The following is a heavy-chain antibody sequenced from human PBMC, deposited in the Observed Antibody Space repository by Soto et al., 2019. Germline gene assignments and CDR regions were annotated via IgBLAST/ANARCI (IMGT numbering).Heavy chain of an antibody. CDR1: GGSISSYY. V-gene: IGHV4-59*01. J-gene: IGHJ5*02. CDR2: VYNSGST. CDR3: ARGGPSSKWLDP. Sequence: SETLSLTCTVSGGSISSYYWSWIRQPPGKGLEWIGYVYNSGSTNYNPSLKSRVTISIDTSKNQFSLKLTSLTATDTAVYYCARGGPSSKWLDPWGQGIQVTVSS.